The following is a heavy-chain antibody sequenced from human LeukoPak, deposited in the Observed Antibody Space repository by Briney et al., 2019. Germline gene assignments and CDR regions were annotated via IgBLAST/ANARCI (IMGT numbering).Heavy chain of an antibody. V-gene: IGHV3-30*18. CDR3: AKDLIAAATEQKGNY. D-gene: IGHD6-13*01. CDR2: ISYDGSNK. Sequence: GGSLRLSCAASGFTFSSYGMHWVRQAPGKGLEWVAVISYDGSNKYYADSVKGRFTISRDNSKNTLYLQMNSLRAEDTGVYYCAKDLIAAATEQKGNYWGQGTLVTVSS. J-gene: IGHJ4*02. CDR1: GFTFSSYG.